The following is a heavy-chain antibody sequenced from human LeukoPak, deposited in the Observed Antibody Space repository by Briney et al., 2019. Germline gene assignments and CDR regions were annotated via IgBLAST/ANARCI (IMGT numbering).Heavy chain of an antibody. Sequence: SETLSLTCTVSGGSISSSSYYWGWIRQPPGKGLELIGSIYYSGSTYYNPSLKSRVTISVDTSKNQFSLKLSSVTAADTAVYYCARGDWSGCVSPYNWFDPWGQGTLVTVSS. J-gene: IGHJ5*02. CDR1: GGSISSSSYY. CDR3: ARGDWSGCVSPYNWFDP. CDR2: IYYSGST. V-gene: IGHV4-39*01. D-gene: IGHD3-3*01.